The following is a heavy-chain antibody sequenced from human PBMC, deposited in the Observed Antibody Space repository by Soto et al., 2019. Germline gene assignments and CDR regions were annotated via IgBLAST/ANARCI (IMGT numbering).Heavy chain of an antibody. CDR1: GGSISSGGYY. CDR3: ARDYGSGSYSDNWFDP. D-gene: IGHD3-10*01. CDR2: IYYSGST. Sequence: QVQLQESGPGLVKPSQTLSLTCTVSGGSISSGGYYWSWIRQHPGKGLEWIGYIYYSGSTYYNPSLTSRVTISVDTSKNQFSLKLSSVTAADTAVYYCARDYGSGSYSDNWFDPWGQGTLVTVSS. J-gene: IGHJ5*02. V-gene: IGHV4-31*03.